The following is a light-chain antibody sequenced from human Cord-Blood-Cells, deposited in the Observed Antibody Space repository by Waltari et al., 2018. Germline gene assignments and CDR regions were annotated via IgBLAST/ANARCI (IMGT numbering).Light chain of an antibody. CDR1: XXXVGXXKX. Sequence: QSALTQPASVSGSPGQXXXXXXXXXXXXVGXXKXXXWYQQHPGKAPKLMIYEGSKRPSGVSNRFSGSKSGNTASLTISGLQAEDEADYYCCSYAGSSTFVFGTGTKVTVL. CDR3: CSYAGSSTFV. V-gene: IGLV2-23*03. J-gene: IGLJ1*01. CDR2: EGS.